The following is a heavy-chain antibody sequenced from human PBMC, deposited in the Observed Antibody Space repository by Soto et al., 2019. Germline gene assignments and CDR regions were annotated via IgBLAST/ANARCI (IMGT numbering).Heavy chain of an antibody. V-gene: IGHV1-3*04. CDR3: ASSIAEASFDY. Sequence: EASVKVSCKASGYIFTSYAMHWVRQAPGQRLEWMGWINTGNGNTKYSQKFQGRGTITSDTSASTAYMELSSLSSEDTAVYYCASSIAEASFDYWGQGTPVTVSS. CDR1: GYIFTSYA. CDR2: INTGNGNT. J-gene: IGHJ4*02. D-gene: IGHD6-13*01.